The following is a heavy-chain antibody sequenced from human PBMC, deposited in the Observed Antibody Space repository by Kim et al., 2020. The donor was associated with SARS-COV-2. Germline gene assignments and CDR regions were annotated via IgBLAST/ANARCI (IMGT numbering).Heavy chain of an antibody. CDR3: ARDILTGYYRFESGFDP. CDR1: GGSISSSNW. J-gene: IGHJ5*02. Sequence: SETLSLTCAVSGGSISSSNWWSWVRQPPGKGLEWIGEIYHSGSTNYNPSLKSRVTISVDKSKNQFSLKLSSVTAADTAVYYCARDILTGYYRFESGFDPWGQGTLVTVSS. V-gene: IGHV4-4*02. D-gene: IGHD3-9*01. CDR2: IYHSGST.